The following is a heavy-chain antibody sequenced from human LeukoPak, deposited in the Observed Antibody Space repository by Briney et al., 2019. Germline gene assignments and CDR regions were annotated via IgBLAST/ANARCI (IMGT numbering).Heavy chain of an antibody. Sequence: GGSLRLSCAASGFTFSSYGMHWVRQAPDKGLEWVAFIQYDGSNKYYADSVKGRFTISRDNSKNTLYLQMNSLRAEDTAVYYCAKETGATTSNYFDYWGQGTLVTVSS. CDR1: GFTFSSYG. CDR3: AKETGATTSNYFDY. CDR2: IQYDGSNK. D-gene: IGHD5-24*01. J-gene: IGHJ4*02. V-gene: IGHV3-30*02.